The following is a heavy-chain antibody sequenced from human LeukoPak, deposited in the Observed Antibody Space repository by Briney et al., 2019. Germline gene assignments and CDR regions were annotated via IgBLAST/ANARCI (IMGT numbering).Heavy chain of an antibody. CDR1: GGSINSYY. D-gene: IGHD3-3*01. CDR3: ARLYYDFWSGYHEHYYYYYMDV. J-gene: IGHJ6*03. Sequence: PSETLSLTCTVSGGSINSYYWSWIRQPPGKGLEWIGYIYTSGSTSYNPSLKSRVTISVDTSKNQFSLKLSSVTAADTAVYYCARLYYDFWSGYHEHYYYYYMDVWGKGTTVTVSS. V-gene: IGHV4-4*09. CDR2: IYTSGST.